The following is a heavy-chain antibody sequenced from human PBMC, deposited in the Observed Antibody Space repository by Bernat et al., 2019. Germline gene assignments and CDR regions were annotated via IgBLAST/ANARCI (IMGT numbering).Heavy chain of an antibody. J-gene: IGHJ4*02. Sequence: QVQLVESGGGVVQPGRSLRLSCAASGFTFSSYGMDWVRQAPGKGLEWVAVIWYDGSNKYYADSVKGRFTISRDNSKNTVYLQMDSLRAEDTAVYYCAGVGSSGSFDYWGQGSMVTVSS. CDR3: AGVGSSGSFDY. V-gene: IGHV3-33*01. CDR2: IWYDGSNK. CDR1: GFTFSSYG. D-gene: IGHD6-19*01.